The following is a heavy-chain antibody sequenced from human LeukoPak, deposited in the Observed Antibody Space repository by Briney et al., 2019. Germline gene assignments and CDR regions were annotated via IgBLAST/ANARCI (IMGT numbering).Heavy chain of an antibody. CDR2: INPNSGGT. D-gene: IGHD3-10*01. Sequence: ASVKVSCKASGYTFTGYYMHWVRQAPGQGLEWMGWINPNSGGTNYAQKFQGRVTMTRDTSISTAYMELSRLRSDNTAVYYCARAAGVLWFGELSHFDYWGQGTLVTASS. CDR1: GYTFTGYY. CDR3: ARAAGVLWFGELSHFDY. V-gene: IGHV1-2*02. J-gene: IGHJ4*02.